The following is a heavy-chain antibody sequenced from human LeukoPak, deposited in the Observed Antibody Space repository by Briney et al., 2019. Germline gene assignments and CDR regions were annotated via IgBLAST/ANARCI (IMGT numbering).Heavy chain of an antibody. D-gene: IGHD5-18*01. V-gene: IGHV3-30*18. CDR1: GFTFSSYG. Sequence: PGGSLRLSCAASGFTFSSYGMHWVRQAPGKGLEWVAVISYDGSNKYYADSVKGRFIISRDNSKNTLYLQMNSLRAEDTAVYYCAKGDVDTAMVRGYWGQGTLVTVSS. CDR2: ISYDGSNK. J-gene: IGHJ4*02. CDR3: AKGDVDTAMVRGY.